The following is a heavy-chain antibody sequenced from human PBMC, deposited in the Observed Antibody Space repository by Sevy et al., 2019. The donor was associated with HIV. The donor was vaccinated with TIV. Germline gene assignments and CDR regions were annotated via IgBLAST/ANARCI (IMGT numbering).Heavy chain of an antibody. V-gene: IGHV1-3*01. D-gene: IGHD3-16*01. CDR3: SRSNGYTRPSDY. CDR2: INAGNGNT. J-gene: IGHJ4*02. Sequence: ASVKVSCKASGYTFTAYVIQWVRQAPGQSLAWMGWINAGNGNTKYSQKFQGRVTLSRDTSASTVYMELNSLSSEDTAVYFCSRSNGYTRPSDYWGQGTRVTVSS. CDR1: GYTFTAYV.